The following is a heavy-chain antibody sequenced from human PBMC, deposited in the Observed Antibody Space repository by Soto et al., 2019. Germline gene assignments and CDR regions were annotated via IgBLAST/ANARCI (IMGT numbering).Heavy chain of an antibody. D-gene: IGHD1-26*01. CDR2: SISIFGTA. Sequence: QVQLVQSGAEVKKPGSSVKVSCKASGGPFSSYAISWVRQAPGQGLEWMGGSISIFGTADYAQKFQGRVTITADESTCTAYMELSSLRSEDPAVDYCASHSGSSPEGLSYYGMDVWGQGTTVTVSS. CDR3: ASHSGSSPEGLSYYGMDV. J-gene: IGHJ6*02. CDR1: GGPFSSYA. V-gene: IGHV1-69*12.